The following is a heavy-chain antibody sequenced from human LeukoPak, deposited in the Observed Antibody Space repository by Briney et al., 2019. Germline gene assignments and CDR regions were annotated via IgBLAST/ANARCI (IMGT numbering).Heavy chain of an antibody. Sequence: TGGSLRLSCAASGFTFNNYAMNWVRQAPGKGLEWVSGISGFGGSTYYAPSVKGRLTISRDNFGNMLYLHLDSLRVEDTAIYYCARRSGSSWSSFDYWGQGDLVTVSS. CDR3: ARRSGSSWSSFDY. J-gene: IGHJ4*02. D-gene: IGHD6-13*01. CDR1: GFTFNNYA. V-gene: IGHV3-23*01. CDR2: ISGFGGST.